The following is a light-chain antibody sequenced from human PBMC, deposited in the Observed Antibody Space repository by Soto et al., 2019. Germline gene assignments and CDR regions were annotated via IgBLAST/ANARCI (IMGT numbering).Light chain of an antibody. V-gene: IGKV3-15*01. CDR2: AAS. Sequence: EIVMTQSPAMLSVSPWEISTLSCRASQNVNNRLAWYQQKAGQPPRLLIYAASTRATGIPARFSGSGSGTEFTLTISSLQSEDFAVYYCQHFNSWPLMFGQGTKVEIK. CDR3: QHFNSWPLM. J-gene: IGKJ1*01. CDR1: QNVNNR.